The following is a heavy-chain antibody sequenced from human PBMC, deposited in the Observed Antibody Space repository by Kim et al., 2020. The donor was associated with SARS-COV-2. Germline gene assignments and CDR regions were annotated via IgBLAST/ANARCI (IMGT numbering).Heavy chain of an antibody. Sequence: GGSLRLSCAASGFTFSNAWMTWVRQAPGKGLECVGRIKTKTDGGTTDYAAPVKGRFTLSRDDSKNTLYLQMNNLKTEDTAVYYCTTGVVIRGYYYWGQGTLVTVSS. D-gene: IGHD3-22*01. CDR3: TTGVVIRGYYY. CDR2: IKTKTDGGTT. V-gene: IGHV3-15*01. CDR1: GFTFSNAW. J-gene: IGHJ4*02.